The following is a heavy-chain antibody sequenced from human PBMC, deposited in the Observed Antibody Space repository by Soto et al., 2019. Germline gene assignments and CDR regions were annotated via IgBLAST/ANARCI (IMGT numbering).Heavy chain of an antibody. V-gene: IGHV3-11*06. Sequence: QVQLVESGGGLVKPGGSLRLSCAASGFTFSDYYMSWIRQAPGKRLEWVSYISSSSSYTNYADSVKGRFTISRDNAKNSLYLQMNSLRAEDTAVYYCARSGDLTDNWFDPWGQGTLVTVSS. CDR2: ISSSSSYT. D-gene: IGHD3-10*01. CDR1: GFTFSDYY. CDR3: ARSGDLTDNWFDP. J-gene: IGHJ5*02.